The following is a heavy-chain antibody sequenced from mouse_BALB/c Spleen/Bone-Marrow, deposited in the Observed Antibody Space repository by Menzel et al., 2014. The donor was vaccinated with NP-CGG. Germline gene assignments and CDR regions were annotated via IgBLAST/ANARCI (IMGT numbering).Heavy chain of an antibody. J-gene: IGHJ1*01. CDR2: IYPGSGNT. Sequence: LVESGPELVKPGASVKISCKASGYTFTDYYINWVKQKPGQGLEWIGWIYPGSGNTKYNEKFKGKATLTVDTSPSTAYMQLSSLTSEDTAVYFCARILYWYFDVWGAGTTVTVSS. CDR1: GYTFTDYY. V-gene: IGHV1-84*02. CDR3: ARILYWYFDV.